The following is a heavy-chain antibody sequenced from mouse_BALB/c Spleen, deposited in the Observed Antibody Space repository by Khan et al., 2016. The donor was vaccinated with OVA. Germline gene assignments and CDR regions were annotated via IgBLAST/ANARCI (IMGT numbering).Heavy chain of an antibody. CDR3: AKGLWSYYFALDY. Sequence: QVQLKESGPGLVAPSQSLSITCTVSGFSLTDYGVSWIRQPPGKGLEWLGVIWGGGSTYFNSTLKSRLSISKDNSKSQVFLKMNSLQTDDTAMYYCAKGLWSYYFALDYWGQGTSVTVSS. V-gene: IGHV2-6-5*01. J-gene: IGHJ4*01. CDR2: IWGGGST. D-gene: IGHD1-1*02. CDR1: GFSLTDYG.